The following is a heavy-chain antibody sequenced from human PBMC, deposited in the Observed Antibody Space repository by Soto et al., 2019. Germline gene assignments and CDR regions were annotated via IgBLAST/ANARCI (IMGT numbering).Heavy chain of an antibody. J-gene: IGHJ6*02. CDR1: GGSISGYY. Sequence: SETLSLTCTVSGGSISGYYWSWIRQPPGKGLEYIGYIYYRGSTNYNPSLKSRVTMSVDTSRNLFSLKVNSVTAADTAVYYCARQQLLPYYYSLDVWGQGTTVTVSS. D-gene: IGHD6-13*01. CDR2: IYYRGST. V-gene: IGHV4-59*01. CDR3: ARQQLLPYYYSLDV.